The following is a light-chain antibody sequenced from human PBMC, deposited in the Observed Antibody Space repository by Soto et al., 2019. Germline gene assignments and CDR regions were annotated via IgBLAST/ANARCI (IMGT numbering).Light chain of an antibody. J-gene: IGKJ4*01. V-gene: IGKV1-9*01. Sequence: IQLTQSPSSLSASVGDRVNITCRASQGISSYLAWYQQKPGKAPKLLIYAASTLQSGVPSRFSGSGSGTDFTLTISSLQPEDFATYYCQQLNSYLALTFGGGTKVEIK. CDR3: QQLNSYLALT. CDR2: AAS. CDR1: QGISSY.